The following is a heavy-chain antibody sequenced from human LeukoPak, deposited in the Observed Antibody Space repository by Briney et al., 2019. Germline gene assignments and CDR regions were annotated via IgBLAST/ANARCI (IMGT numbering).Heavy chain of an antibody. V-gene: IGHV1-69*04. Sequence: ASVKVSCKASGGTFSSYAISWVREAPGQGLEWMGRIIPILGIANYAQKFQGRVTITADKSTSTTYMELSSLRSEDTAVYYCARVITMVRGVISYGMDVWGQGTTVTVSS. CDR2: IIPILGIA. D-gene: IGHD3-10*01. CDR3: ARVITMVRGVISYGMDV. J-gene: IGHJ6*02. CDR1: GGTFSSYA.